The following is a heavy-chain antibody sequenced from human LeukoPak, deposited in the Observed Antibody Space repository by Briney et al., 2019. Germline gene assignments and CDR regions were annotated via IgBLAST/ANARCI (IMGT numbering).Heavy chain of an antibody. J-gene: IGHJ4*02. V-gene: IGHV3-74*01. D-gene: IGHD1-26*01. CDR3: ARALGSPLDF. CDR1: GFTFSTSW. CDR2: LNDDGSIT. Sequence: GGSLRLSCAASGFTFSTSWMHWVRQSPGKSLVWVSRLNDDGSITTYADSVKGRFTISRDNAKNTVYLQMNSLRPEDTAVYYCARALGSPLDFWGQGTLVTVSS.